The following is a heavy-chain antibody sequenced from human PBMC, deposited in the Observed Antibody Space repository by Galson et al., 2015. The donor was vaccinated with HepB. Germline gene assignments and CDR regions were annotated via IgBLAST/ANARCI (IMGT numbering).Heavy chain of an antibody. Sequence: SLRLSCAVAGFTFNSYWMTWVRQAPGKGLEWVASVKQDGSEKYYVDSVKGRFTISRDNAKKSLYLIVNSLRADDTAVYYCARGGTEAAGPIDYWGQGALVTVSS. CDR3: ARGGTEAAGPIDY. D-gene: IGHD6-13*01. V-gene: IGHV3-7*03. CDR1: GFTFNSYW. J-gene: IGHJ4*02. CDR2: VKQDGSEK.